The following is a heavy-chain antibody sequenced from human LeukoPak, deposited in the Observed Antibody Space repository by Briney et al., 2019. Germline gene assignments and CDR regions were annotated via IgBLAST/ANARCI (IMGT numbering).Heavy chain of an antibody. CDR2: INSNSRYI. J-gene: IGHJ6*03. CDR3: ARAFDTSWDYYYMDV. Sequence: GGSLRLSCAASGFTFSTYSMNWVRQAPGKGLEWVSFINSNSRYIYYADSVKGRFTISRDNAKNSLFLQMNSLRAEDTAVYYCARAFDTSWDYYYMDVWGKGTTVTVSS. CDR1: GFTFSTYS. V-gene: IGHV3-21*01. D-gene: IGHD2-2*01.